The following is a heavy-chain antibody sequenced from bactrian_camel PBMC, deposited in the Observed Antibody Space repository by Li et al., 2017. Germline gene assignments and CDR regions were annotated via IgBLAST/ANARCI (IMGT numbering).Heavy chain of an antibody. V-gene: IGHV3S53*01. D-gene: IGHD1*01. CDR2: IDGRGAT. J-gene: IGHJ4*01. CDR1: AGFSYQYYC. Sequence: HVQLVESGGGSVQAGGSLRLSCAASAGFSYQYYCLAWFREAPGKAREPVAGIDGRGATTYADSVKGRFTISQNDAKNVVYLQMDNMKPDDTAVYYCAATGQMLSVAGCRTQGTQVTVS.